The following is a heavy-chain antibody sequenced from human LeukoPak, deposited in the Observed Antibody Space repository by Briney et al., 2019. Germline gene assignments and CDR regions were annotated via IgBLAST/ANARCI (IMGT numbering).Heavy chain of an antibody. CDR2: IYYSGST. V-gene: IGHV4-59*01. D-gene: IGHD1-1*01. J-gene: IGHJ6*03. Sequence: PSETLSLTCTVSGGSISSYYWSWIRQPPGKGLEWIGYIYYSGSTNYNPSLKSRVTISVDTSKNQFSLKLSSVTAADTAVYYCARCWMPNYMDVWGKGTTVTVSS. CDR1: GGSISSYY. CDR3: ARCWMPNYMDV.